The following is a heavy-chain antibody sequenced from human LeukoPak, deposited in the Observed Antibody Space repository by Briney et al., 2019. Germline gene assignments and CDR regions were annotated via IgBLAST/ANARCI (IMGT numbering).Heavy chain of an antibody. CDR3: ARGRMGLFGVVITNYYYYMDV. J-gene: IGHJ6*03. CDR1: GYTFTSYD. D-gene: IGHD3-3*01. CDR2: MNPNSGNT. Sequence: ASVKVSCKASGYTFTSYDINWVRQAAGQGLEWMGWMNPNSGNTGYAQKFQGRVTMTRNTSISTAYMELSSLRSEDTAVYYCARGRMGLFGVVITNYYYYMDVWGKGTTVTASS. V-gene: IGHV1-8*01.